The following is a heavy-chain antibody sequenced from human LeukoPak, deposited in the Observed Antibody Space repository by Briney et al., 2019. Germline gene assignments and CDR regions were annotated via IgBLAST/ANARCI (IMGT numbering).Heavy chain of an antibody. J-gene: IGHJ5*01. V-gene: IGHV3-74*01. CDR3: TRAPVASWFDS. CDR1: GFTFSSHW. CDR2: ITRDGSGA. Sequence: GGSLRLSXEASGFTFSSHWVHWVRQAPGKGLVRVSRITRDGSGANYADSVKGRFTISRDNVKNTVYLQMNSLRVEDTAVYYCTRAPVASWFDSWGQGTLVTVSS. D-gene: IGHD2-15*01.